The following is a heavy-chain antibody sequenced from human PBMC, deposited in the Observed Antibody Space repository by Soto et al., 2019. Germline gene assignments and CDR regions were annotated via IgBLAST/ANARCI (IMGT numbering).Heavy chain of an antibody. CDR2: ISYDGSNK. D-gene: IGHD4-17*01. V-gene: IGHV3-30-3*01. CDR3: ARDGEVTGDYGGDYYYGMDV. J-gene: IGHJ6*02. Sequence: LRLSCAASGFTFSSYAMHWVRQAPGKGLEWVAVISYDGSNKYYADSVKGRFTISRDNSKNTLYLQMNSLRAEDTAVYYCARDGEVTGDYGGDYYYGMDVWGQGTTVTVSS. CDR1: GFTFSSYA.